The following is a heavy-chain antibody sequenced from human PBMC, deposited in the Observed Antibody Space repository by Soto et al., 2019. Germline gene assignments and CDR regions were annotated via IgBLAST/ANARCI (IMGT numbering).Heavy chain of an antibody. CDR1: DCSVSSGGYY. V-gene: IGHV4-31*03. D-gene: IGHD1-26*01. J-gene: IGHJ4*02. CDR3: APTPLL. Sequence: QVQLQESGPGLVKPSQTLSLTCTVSDCSVSSGGYYWSWIRQHPGKGLARIWYTYYSWSPYSTPSLNRRVTLSVDTSKKQCSLNLISVTAADTAMYYFAPTPLLWGQGTLVTVSS. CDR2: TYYSWSP.